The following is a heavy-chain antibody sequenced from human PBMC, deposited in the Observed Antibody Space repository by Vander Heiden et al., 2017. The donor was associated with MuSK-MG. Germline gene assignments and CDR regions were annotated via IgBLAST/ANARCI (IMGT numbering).Heavy chain of an antibody. V-gene: IGHV3-21*01. CDR3: ARSPGYGDSPIGYMDV. J-gene: IGHJ6*03. CDR2: ISDSSTYI. D-gene: IGHD4-17*01. CDR1: GFTFRPYS. Sequence: EVQLVESGGGLVKPGGSLRLSCAASGFTFRPYSMNWVRPAPGKGLEWVSCISDSSTYIYYADSVKGRFTISRDNAKNSLYLQMNSLRAEDTAVYYCARSPGYGDSPIGYMDVWGKGIKVTVSS.